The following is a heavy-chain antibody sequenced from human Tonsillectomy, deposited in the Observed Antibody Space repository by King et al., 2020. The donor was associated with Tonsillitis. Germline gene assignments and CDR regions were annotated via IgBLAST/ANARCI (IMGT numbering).Heavy chain of an antibody. D-gene: IGHD2-15*01. CDR3: ASGYCSGGSCYSVDAFDI. Sequence: QLQESGPGLVKPSQTLSLTCTVSGGSISSGNFYWSWIRQPPGKGLEWLGYIYYSGSTYYNPSLKSRVTMSVDTAKNQFSLNLSSVTAADTAGYYCASGYCSGGSCYSVDAFDIWGQGTMVTVSS. CDR1: GGSISSGNFY. V-gene: IGHV4-30-4*01. CDR2: IYYSGST. J-gene: IGHJ3*02.